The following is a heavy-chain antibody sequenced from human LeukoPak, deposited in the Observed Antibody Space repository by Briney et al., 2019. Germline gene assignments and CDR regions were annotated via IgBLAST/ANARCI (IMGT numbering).Heavy chain of an antibody. J-gene: IGHJ6*02. D-gene: IGHD3-3*01. Sequence: GGSLRLSCAASGFTFSSYSMNWVRQAPGKGLEWVSAISGSGGSTYYADSVKGRFTISRDNSKNTLYLQMNSLRAEDTAVYYCAKGFTYYDFWSGYGMDVWGQGTTVTVSS. CDR2: ISGSGGST. CDR3: AKGFTYYDFWSGYGMDV. CDR1: GFTFSSYS. V-gene: IGHV3-23*01.